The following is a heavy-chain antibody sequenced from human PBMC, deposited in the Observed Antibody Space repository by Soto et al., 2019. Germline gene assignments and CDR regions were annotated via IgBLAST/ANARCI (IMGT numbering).Heavy chain of an antibody. J-gene: IGHJ5*02. V-gene: IGHV4-38-2*02. CDR3: ARDSYYDILTGYYEINWFDP. CDR1: GYSISSGYY. CDR2: IYHSGST. Sequence: SETLSLTCADSGYSISSGYYWGWIRQPPGKGLGWIGSIYHSGSTYYNPSLKSRVTISVDTSKNQFSLKLSSVTAADTAVYYCARDSYYDILTGYYEINWFDPWGQGTLVTVSS. D-gene: IGHD3-9*01.